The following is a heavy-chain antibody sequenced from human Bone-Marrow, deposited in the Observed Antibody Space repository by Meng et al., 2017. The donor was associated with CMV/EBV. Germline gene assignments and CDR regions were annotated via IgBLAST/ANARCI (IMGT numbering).Heavy chain of an antibody. CDR3: ARGSYGRA. J-gene: IGHJ5*02. Sequence: QVQLKQWGAGPLTHSAALALTCIFSGGYFSGYSRAWSRQPPGKGREWIGEINHSGSTNYNPSLKSRVNISVDTSKNQFCLQLSSVTAADTAVYYCARGSYGRAWGQGTLVTVSS. CDR1: GGYFSGYS. D-gene: IGHD4-17*01. V-gene: IGHV4-34*01. CDR2: INHSGST.